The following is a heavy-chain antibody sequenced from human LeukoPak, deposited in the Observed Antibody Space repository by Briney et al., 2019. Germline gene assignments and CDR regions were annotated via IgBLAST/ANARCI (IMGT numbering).Heavy chain of an antibody. J-gene: IGHJ4*02. V-gene: IGHV3-74*01. D-gene: IGHD4-11*01. Sequence: GGSLRLSCAASGFTFSSHWMHWVRQGPGKGLVWVSRINSDGSSTSYADSVKGRFTISRDNAKNSLYLQMNSLRAEDTAVYYCARETTVTTPGYWGQGTLVTVSS. CDR1: GFTFSSHW. CDR2: INSDGSST. CDR3: ARETTVTTPGY.